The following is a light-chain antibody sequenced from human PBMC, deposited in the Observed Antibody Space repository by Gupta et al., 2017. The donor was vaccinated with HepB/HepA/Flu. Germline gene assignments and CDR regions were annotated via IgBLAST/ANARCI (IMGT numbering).Light chain of an antibody. CDR1: QGISSY. V-gene: IGKV1-9*01. Sequence: DLQLTTSPSFLSASVGDRVTITCRASQGISSYLAWYQQKPGKAPKLLIDAASTLQSGVPSRFSGRGSRKEFTLTSRSLQPEDFATYYCQQLNSYPRTFGEGTKVEIK. J-gene: IGKJ4*01. CDR3: QQLNSYPRT. CDR2: AAS.